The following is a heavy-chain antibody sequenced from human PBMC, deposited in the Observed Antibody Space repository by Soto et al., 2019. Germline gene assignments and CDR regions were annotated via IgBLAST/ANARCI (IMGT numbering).Heavy chain of an antibody. CDR2: IIPIFGTA. V-gene: IGHV1-69*13. CDR3: ARGPYYYDSSGYYPYYFDY. Sequence: GASVKVSCKASGGTFSSYAISWVRQAPGQGLEWMGGIIPIFGTANYAQKFQGRVTITADESTSTAYMELSSLRSEDTAVYYCARGPYYYDSSGYYPYYFDYWGQGTLVTVSS. D-gene: IGHD3-22*01. J-gene: IGHJ4*02. CDR1: GGTFSSYA.